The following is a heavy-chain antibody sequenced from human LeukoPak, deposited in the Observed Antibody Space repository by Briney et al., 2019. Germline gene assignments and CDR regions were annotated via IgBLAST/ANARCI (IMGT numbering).Heavy chain of an antibody. CDR1: GFTFSNYD. D-gene: IGHD2-15*01. J-gene: IGHJ4*02. V-gene: IGHV3-48*03. CDR3: ARANLLGFDY. Sequence: GGSLRLSCAASGFTFSNYDMHWVRQAPGKGLEWISYISSSGSSIYNADSVKGRFTISRDNAKNSLYLQMNSLRPEDTAVYYCARANLLGFDYWGQGTLLTVSS. CDR2: ISSSGSSI.